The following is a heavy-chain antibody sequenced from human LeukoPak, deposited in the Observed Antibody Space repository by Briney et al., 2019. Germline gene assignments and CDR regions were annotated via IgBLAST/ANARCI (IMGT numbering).Heavy chain of an antibody. V-gene: IGHV3-7*03. CDR1: GFTLSSYW. Sequence: GGSLRLSCAASGFTLSSYWMTWVRQAPGKGLEWVANIRQDGGEMYYVDSVKGRCTISRDNAKNSLYLQMDSLRAEDTAMYYCARPEADYWGQGTLLTLSS. J-gene: IGHJ4*02. CDR2: IRQDGGEM. CDR3: ARPEADY.